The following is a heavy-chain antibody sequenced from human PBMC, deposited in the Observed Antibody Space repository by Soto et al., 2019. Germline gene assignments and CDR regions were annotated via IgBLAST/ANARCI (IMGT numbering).Heavy chain of an antibody. J-gene: IGHJ4*02. CDR3: AATPPGYMVMWY. CDR2: ISYDGSNK. Sequence: QVQLVESGGGVVQPGRSLRLSCAASGFTFSSYAMHWVRQAPGKGLEWVAVISYDGSNKYYADSVKGRFTISRDNSKNTLYLQMNSLRAEDTAVYYCAATPPGYMVMWYWGQGTLVTVSS. CDR1: GFTFSSYA. V-gene: IGHV3-30-3*01. D-gene: IGHD2-21*01.